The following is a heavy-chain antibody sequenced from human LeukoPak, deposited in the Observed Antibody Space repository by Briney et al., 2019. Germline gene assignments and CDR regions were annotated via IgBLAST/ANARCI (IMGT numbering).Heavy chain of an antibody. V-gene: IGHV1-2*02. J-gene: IGHJ4*02. CDR2: INPNTGGA. CDR3: ARGRPSAEPPDH. D-gene: IGHD6-6*01. Sequence: ASVKVSCKASGYTFTGYYIHWVRQAPGQGLEYMGWINPNTGGASYAQKFRVRVTMTRDTSSSTVYMQLSTLTSDDTAVYSCARGRPSAEPPDHWGQGTLVAVSS. CDR1: GYTFTGYY.